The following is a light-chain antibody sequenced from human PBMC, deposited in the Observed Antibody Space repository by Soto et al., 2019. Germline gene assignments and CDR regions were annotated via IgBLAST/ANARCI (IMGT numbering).Light chain of an antibody. CDR3: QQLDNYWA. Sequence: IQRTQSPSTLSASLGDRVTITCRASRNIERWVAWDQQKPGRAPKLLISDASTLETGVPSRFSGGGSGTEYTLTSRRLQGYDFETCFCQQLDNYWAVGPATKVEVE. CDR2: DAS. CDR1: RNIERW. J-gene: IGKJ1*01. V-gene: IGKV1-5*01.